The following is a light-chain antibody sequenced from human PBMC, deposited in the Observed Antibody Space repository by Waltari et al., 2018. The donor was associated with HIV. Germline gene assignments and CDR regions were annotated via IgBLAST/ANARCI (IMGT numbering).Light chain of an antibody. CDR1: STDISGYDY. V-gene: IGLV2-8*01. CDR2: EVV. CDR3: SSDTGFNTPHV. J-gene: IGLJ1*01. Sequence: QSALTQPPSASGSLGQSVTISCTGTSTDISGYDYVSWYQQHPGKAPKLLIYEVVKRRSGVPARCSASRSDNSASLTVSGLQPEDEGIYYCSSDTGFNTPHVFGTGTKVTVL.